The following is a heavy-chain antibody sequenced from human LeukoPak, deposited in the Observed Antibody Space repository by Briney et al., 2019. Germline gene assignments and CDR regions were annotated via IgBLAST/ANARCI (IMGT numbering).Heavy chain of an antibody. J-gene: IGHJ1*01. CDR3: ARGSTWYEIYFQY. CDR1: GGSIGSYY. CDR2: FYYSGST. V-gene: IGHV4-59*01. D-gene: IGHD3-9*01. Sequence: SETLSLTCTVSGGSIGSYYWSWIRQSPGKGLEWIGYFYYSGSTNYNPSLKSRVTMSIGTSKNQVSLKLSSVTTADTAIYYCARGSTWYEIYFQYWGQGTLVTVSS.